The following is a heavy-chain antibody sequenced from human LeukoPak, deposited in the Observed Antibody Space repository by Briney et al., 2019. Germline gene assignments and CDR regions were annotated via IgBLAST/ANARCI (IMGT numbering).Heavy chain of an antibody. J-gene: IGHJ4*02. CDR3: AKCGVHDGSGYCPHFDT. D-gene: IGHD3-22*01. CDR2: ISGSGGST. CDR1: GFTFSSYA. V-gene: IGHV3-23*01. Sequence: PGGSLRLSCAASGFTFSSYAMSWVRQAPGKGLEWVSAISGSGGSTYYADSVKGRFTISRDNSKNTLYLQMNSLRAEDTAVYYCAKCGVHDGSGYCPHFDTWGRGPWVTVSP.